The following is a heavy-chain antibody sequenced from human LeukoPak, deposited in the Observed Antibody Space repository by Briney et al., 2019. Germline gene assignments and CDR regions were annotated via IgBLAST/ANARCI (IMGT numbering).Heavy chain of an antibody. CDR2: IYYSGST. V-gene: IGHV4-31*03. J-gene: IGHJ2*01. CDR1: DGSISSGGYY. Sequence: SETLSLTCTVSDGSISSGGYYCRWIRQHPGKGLEWIGYIYYSGSTYYNPSLKGRVTMSVDTSKNQFSLKLTSVTAADTAVYYCARAPRGSGYTYWYFDLWGRGALVTVSS. CDR3: ARAPRGSGYTYWYFDL. D-gene: IGHD3-22*01.